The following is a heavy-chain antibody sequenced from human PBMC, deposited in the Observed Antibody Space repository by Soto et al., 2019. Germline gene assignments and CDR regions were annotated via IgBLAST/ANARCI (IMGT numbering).Heavy chain of an antibody. CDR1: GYSISSGYY. V-gene: IGHV4-38-2*01. D-gene: IGHD6-13*01. J-gene: IGHJ5*02. CDR2: IYHSGST. CDR3: ARAYSSSWYGRGNNWFDP. Sequence: PSQTLSLTCAVSGYSISSGYYWGWIRQPPGKGLEWIGSIYHSGSTYYNPSLKSRVTISVDTSKNQFSLKRSSVTAADTAVYYCARAYSSSWYGRGNNWFDPWGQGTLVTVSS.